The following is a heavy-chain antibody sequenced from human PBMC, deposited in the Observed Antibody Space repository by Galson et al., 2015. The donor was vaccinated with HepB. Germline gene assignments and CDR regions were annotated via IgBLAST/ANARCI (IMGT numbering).Heavy chain of an antibody. D-gene: IGHD3-3*01. Sequence: SVKVSCKASGYTFTSYGISWVRQAPGQGLEWMGWISAYNGNTNYAQKLQGRVTMTTDTSTSTAYMELRSLRSDDTAVYYCARDLPATIFGVVNRAWFDPWGQGTLVTVSS. CDR3: ARDLPATIFGVVNRAWFDP. J-gene: IGHJ5*02. CDR1: GYTFTSYG. V-gene: IGHV1-18*01. CDR2: ISAYNGNT.